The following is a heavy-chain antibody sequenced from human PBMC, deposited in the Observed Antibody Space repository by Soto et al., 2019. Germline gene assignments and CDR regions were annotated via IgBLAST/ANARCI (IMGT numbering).Heavy chain of an antibody. V-gene: IGHV4-59*08. CDR1: GGSIGNSY. CDR2: IYYSGSS. D-gene: IGHD6-13*01. CDR3: ARHSSSWPIFDY. J-gene: IGHJ4*02. Sequence: QVQLQESGPGLVKPSETLSLTCTVSGGSIGNSYWSWIRQSPGKGLEWIGYIYYSGSSNYNPSLKSRVSISVDTSKNPFSLNLSSVTAADTAVYYSARHSSSWPIFDYWGQGTLVIVSS.